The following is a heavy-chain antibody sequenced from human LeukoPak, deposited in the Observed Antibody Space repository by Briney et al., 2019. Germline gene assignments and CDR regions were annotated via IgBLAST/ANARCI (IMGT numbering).Heavy chain of an antibody. D-gene: IGHD3-10*01. CDR2: INSDGSST. Sequence: GGSLRLSCAASGFTFSSYWMHWVRQAPGKGLVWVSRINSDGSSTSYADSVKGRFTISRDNAKNTLYLQMNSLRAEDTAVYYCARSMVRGVMFFDYWGQGTLVTVSS. J-gene: IGHJ4*02. V-gene: IGHV3-74*01. CDR1: GFTFSSYW. CDR3: ARSMVRGVMFFDY.